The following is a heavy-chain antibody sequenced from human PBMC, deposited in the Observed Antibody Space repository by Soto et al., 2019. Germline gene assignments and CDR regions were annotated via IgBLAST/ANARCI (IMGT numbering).Heavy chain of an antibody. J-gene: IGHJ4*02. D-gene: IGHD2-15*01. V-gene: IGHV3-21*01. CDR3: ARDQAYCTGGNCYPNYFDY. Sequence: GGSLRLSCAASGFTLSTYSMNWVRQAPGKGLEWVSSSSSSSSDIYYADSVKGRFTISRDNAKNSLYMQMNSLRAEDTAVYYCARDQAYCTGGNCYPNYFDYWGQGTLVTVSS. CDR1: GFTLSTYS. CDR2: SSSSSSDI.